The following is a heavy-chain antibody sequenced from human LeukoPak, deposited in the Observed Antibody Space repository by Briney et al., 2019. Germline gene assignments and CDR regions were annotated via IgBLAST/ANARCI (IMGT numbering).Heavy chain of an antibody. CDR3: SRDLGGSYNDY. J-gene: IGHJ4*02. CDR2: INPTGGTT. D-gene: IGHD1-26*01. CDR1: GYTFSTYY. V-gene: IGHV1-46*01. Sequence: ASVKVSCKASGYTFSTYYMHWVRQAPGQGLEWVGVINPTGGTTTYAQKFQGRVTMIRDTSSSTVYMELSSLRIEDTAVYYCSRDLGGSYNDYWGQGTRVTVSS.